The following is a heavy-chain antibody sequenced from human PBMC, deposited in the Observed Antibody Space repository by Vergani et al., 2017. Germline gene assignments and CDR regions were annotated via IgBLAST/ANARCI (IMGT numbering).Heavy chain of an antibody. D-gene: IGHD1-26*01. V-gene: IGHV4-34*01. J-gene: IGHJ4*02. Sequence: QVQLQQWGAGLLKPSETLSLTCAVYGGSFSGYYWSWIRQPPGKGLEWIGEINHSGSTNYNPSLKSRVTISVDTSKNQFSLKLSAVTAADTAVYYCARGGSGSYRQYYFDYWGQGTLVTVSS. CDR3: ARGGSGSYRQYYFDY. CDR2: INHSGST. CDR1: GGSFSGYY.